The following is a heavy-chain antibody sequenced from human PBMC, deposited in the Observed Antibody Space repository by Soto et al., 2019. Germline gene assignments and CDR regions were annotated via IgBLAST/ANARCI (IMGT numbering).Heavy chain of an antibody. J-gene: IGHJ6*02. CDR2: IKQDGIEK. CDR1: GFTFSSYL. CDR3: ARDYGYSYGNYYYYYGMDV. D-gene: IGHD5-18*01. Sequence: GGSLRLSCAASGFTFSSYLMSWVRQAPGKGLEWVANIKQDGIEKYYVDSVKGRFTISRDNAKNSLYLQMNSLRAEDTAVYYCARDYGYSYGNYYYYYGMDVWGQGTTVTV. V-gene: IGHV3-7*01.